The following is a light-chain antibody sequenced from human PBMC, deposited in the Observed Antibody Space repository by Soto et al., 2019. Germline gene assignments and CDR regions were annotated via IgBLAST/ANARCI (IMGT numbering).Light chain of an antibody. CDR2: GAS. J-gene: IGKJ1*01. CDR1: QTVSTF. CDR3: QQYNNWPRT. Sequence: EIVLTQSPDTLSLSPGERATLSCRASQTVSTFLAWYHQKPGQAPRLLIYGASTRATGIPARFSGSGSGTEFTLTINSLQSEDFAVYYCQQYNNWPRTFGQGAKVDIK. V-gene: IGKV3-15*01.